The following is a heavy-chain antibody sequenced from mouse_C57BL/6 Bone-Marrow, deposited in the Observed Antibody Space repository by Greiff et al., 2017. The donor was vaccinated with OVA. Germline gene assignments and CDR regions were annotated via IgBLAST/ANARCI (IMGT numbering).Heavy chain of an antibody. CDR1: GYSFTSYY. D-gene: IGHD1-1*01. Sequence: QVQLQQSGPELVKPGASVKISCKASGYSFTSYYIHWVKQRPGQGLEWIGWIYPGSGNTKYNEKFKGKATLTADTSSSTAYMQLSSLTSEDSAVYYCERHYYGSSYGGYFDVWGTGTTVTVSS. J-gene: IGHJ1*03. CDR3: ERHYYGSSYGGYFDV. CDR2: IYPGSGNT. V-gene: IGHV1-66*01.